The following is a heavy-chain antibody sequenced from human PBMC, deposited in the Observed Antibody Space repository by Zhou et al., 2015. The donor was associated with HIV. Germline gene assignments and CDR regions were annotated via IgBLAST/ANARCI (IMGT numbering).Heavy chain of an antibody. D-gene: IGHD3-22*01. Sequence: QVQLVQSGAEVKKPGSSVKVSCKASGGTFSSYTISWVRQAPGQGLEWMGRIIPILGIANYAQKFQGRVTITADKSTSTAYMELSSLRSEDTAVYYCASYYYDSRNYYGMDVWGQGTTVTVSS. CDR1: GGTFSSYT. CDR3: ASYYYDSRNYYGMDV. V-gene: IGHV1-69*02. CDR2: IIPILGIA. J-gene: IGHJ6*02.